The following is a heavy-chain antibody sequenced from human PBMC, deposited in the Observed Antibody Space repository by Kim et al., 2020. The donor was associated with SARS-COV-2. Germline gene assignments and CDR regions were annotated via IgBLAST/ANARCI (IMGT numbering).Heavy chain of an antibody. V-gene: IGHV3-23*01. D-gene: IGHD2-21*01. J-gene: IGHJ4*02. CDR3: AKAIGDNNYFDS. CDR2: VSGTLT. Sequence: GGSLRLSCVASGFAINNYAMGWVRQAPGEGLEWVAVSGTLTEYADSVKGRLTISRDNSRNTVYLQMNSLRVDDTAIYFCAKAIGDNNYFDSWGQGTLVTVSS. CDR1: GFAINNYA.